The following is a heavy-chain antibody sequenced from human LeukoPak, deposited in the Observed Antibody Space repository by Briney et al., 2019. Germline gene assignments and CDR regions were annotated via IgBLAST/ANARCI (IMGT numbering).Heavy chain of an antibody. CDR1: GYTFTSYG. CDR3: ATPPGDWGSDYYFDY. Sequence: ASVKVSCKASGYTFTSYGISWVRQAPGQGLEWMGWISAYNGNTNYAQKFQGRVTMTEDTSTDTAYMELSSLRSEDTAVYYCATPPGDWGSDYYFDYWGQGTLVTVSS. V-gene: IGHV1-18*04. CDR2: ISAYNGNT. D-gene: IGHD7-27*01. J-gene: IGHJ4*02.